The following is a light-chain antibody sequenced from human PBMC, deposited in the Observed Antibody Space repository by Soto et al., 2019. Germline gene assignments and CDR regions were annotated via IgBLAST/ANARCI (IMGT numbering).Light chain of an antibody. J-gene: IGLJ1*01. CDR3: CSYTRTSNHYF. CDR1: SSDIGGYDY. CDR2: EVR. V-gene: IGLV2-14*01. Sequence: QSALTQPASVSGSPGQSITISCTGTSSDIGGYDYVSWYQHRPGKAPKLIIYEVRYRPSGVSNRISGSKSGNPASLTISGLQAEDEADYCCCSYTRTSNHYFFGSGTKVTVL.